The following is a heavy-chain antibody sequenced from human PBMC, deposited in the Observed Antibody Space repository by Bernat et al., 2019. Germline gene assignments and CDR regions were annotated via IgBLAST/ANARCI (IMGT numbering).Heavy chain of an antibody. Sequence: QVQLQESGTGLVKPSQTLSLTCTVSGGAISSGDYYWSWIRKPPGKGLEGIGDIYYSGSTYSNPSLKSRVTISVDTFSNQFSRKLTSVTAADTAVSYCTRAFDRYCSSTTCYIGHFDLWSQGTLVTVSS. CDR1: GGAISSGDYY. CDR2: IYYSGST. V-gene: IGHV4-30-4*01. CDR3: TRAFDRYCSSTTCYIGHFDL. J-gene: IGHJ4*02. D-gene: IGHD2-2*02.